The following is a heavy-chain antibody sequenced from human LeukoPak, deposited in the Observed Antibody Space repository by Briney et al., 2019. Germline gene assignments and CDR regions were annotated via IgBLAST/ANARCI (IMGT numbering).Heavy chain of an antibody. J-gene: IGHJ4*02. D-gene: IGHD3-22*01. Sequence: GRSLRLSCAASGFTITGYGMHWVRQPPGKGLEWVAVISSDGSTKYYTDSVKGRFTISRDNSKNTLYLQMNSLRPEDTAVYYCAKDGHYDSSGNWGQGTLVTVSS. CDR2: ISSDGSTK. CDR3: AKDGHYDSSGN. V-gene: IGHV3-30*18. CDR1: GFTITGYG.